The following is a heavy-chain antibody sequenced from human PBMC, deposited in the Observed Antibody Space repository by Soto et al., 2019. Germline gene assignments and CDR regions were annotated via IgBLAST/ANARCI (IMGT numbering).Heavy chain of an antibody. J-gene: IGHJ1*01. D-gene: IGHD1-1*01. CDR2: ISTYNGNT. CDR3: ARDGLTRGYFVH. V-gene: IGHV1-18*01. Sequence: QVQLVQSGAEVKNPGASVKVSCKASGYTFTEYGMSWVRQAPGQGPEWMGWISTYNGNTNHAQKFQDRVSMTTDTSTSTAYMELRSLRSDDTAVYYCARDGLTRGYFVHWGQGTLVTVSS. CDR1: GYTFTEYG.